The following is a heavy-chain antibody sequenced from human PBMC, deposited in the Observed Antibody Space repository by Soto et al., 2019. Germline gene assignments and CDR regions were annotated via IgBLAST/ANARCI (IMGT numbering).Heavy chain of an antibody. V-gene: IGHV3-7*01. Sequence: GGSLRLSCAASGFNFNPFWMAWVRQAPGKGLEWVATVNHDGSATFYVDSLKGRFTISRDNTKNPLYLQMNSLRVEDTAVYYCAREDYATVDYWGQGTPVTVSS. CDR1: GFNFNPFW. CDR2: VNHDGSAT. J-gene: IGHJ4*02. D-gene: IGHD4-17*01. CDR3: AREDYATVDY.